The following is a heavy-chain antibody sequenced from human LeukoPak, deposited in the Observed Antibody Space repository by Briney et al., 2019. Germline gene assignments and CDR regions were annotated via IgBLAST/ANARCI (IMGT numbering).Heavy chain of an antibody. CDR3: ARAAYGALDY. V-gene: IGHV3-74*01. J-gene: IGHJ4*02. D-gene: IGHD2-21*01. Sequence: GGSLRLSCAASGFTFSSYWMHWVRQAPGKGLVWVSRINSDGSSTYYADSVKGRFTISRDNSKNTLYLQMNSLRAEDTAVYFCARAAYGALDYWGQGTLVTVSS. CDR1: GFTFSSYW. CDR2: INSDGSST.